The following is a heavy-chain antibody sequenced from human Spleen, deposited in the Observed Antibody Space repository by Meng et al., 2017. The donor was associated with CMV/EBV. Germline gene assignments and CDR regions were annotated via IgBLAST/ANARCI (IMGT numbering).Heavy chain of an antibody. CDR3: ARRAGATGSTPLDY. V-gene: IGHV3-74*01. J-gene: IGHJ4*02. CDR2: INSVGSST. Sequence: GGSLRLSCAASGFTFSSYWMYWVRQAPGKGLVWVSRINSVGSSTRYADSVKGRFTISRDNAKNTSCLQMNSLRPEDTAVYYCARRAGATGSTPLDYWGQGTLVTVSS. CDR1: GFTFSSYW. D-gene: IGHD1-7*01.